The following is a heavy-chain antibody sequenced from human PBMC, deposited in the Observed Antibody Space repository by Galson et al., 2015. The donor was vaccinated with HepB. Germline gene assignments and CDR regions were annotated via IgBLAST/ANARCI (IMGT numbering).Heavy chain of an antibody. V-gene: IGHV5-10-1*01. CDR3: ARHMHPSSRRDAFDI. Sequence: QSGAEVKKPGESLRISCKGSGYSFTSYWISWVRQMPGKGLEWMGRIDPSDSYTNYSPSFQGHVTISADKSISTAYLQWSSLKASDTAMYYCARHMHPSSRRDAFDIWGQGTMVTVSS. CDR1: GYSFTSYW. D-gene: IGHD2-15*01. J-gene: IGHJ3*02. CDR2: IDPSDSYT.